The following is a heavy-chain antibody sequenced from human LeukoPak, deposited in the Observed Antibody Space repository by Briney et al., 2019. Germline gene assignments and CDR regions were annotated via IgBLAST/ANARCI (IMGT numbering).Heavy chain of an antibody. CDR2: IGGSGTTI. CDR3: AGARVYGDYPPDS. J-gene: IGHJ4*02. CDR1: VFTLSSYS. V-gene: IGHV3-48*01. Sequence: GGSLSLSCAASVFTLSSYSMNWVRQAPGQGLEWVSHIGGSGTTIYYADSMKGRFTISRDNAKKLLYRQMSNLGAEDTAVYYCAGARVYGDYPPDSWGQGTLVTVSS. D-gene: IGHD4-17*01.